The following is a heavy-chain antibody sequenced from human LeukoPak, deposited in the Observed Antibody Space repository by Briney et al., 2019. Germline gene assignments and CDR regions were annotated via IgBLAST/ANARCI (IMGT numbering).Heavy chain of an antibody. Sequence: PSEALSLTCTVSGGSNYWSWIRQPPGKGLEWIGYIHYSGSPNYNPSHKSRVTILIETSKNQCSLKLNSVTAADTAVYYCARHSNWNGGVDWFDPWGQGTQVTVSS. CDR1: GGSNY. CDR2: IHYSGSP. J-gene: IGHJ5*02. CDR3: ARHSNWNGGVDWFDP. D-gene: IGHD1-20*01. V-gene: IGHV4-59*08.